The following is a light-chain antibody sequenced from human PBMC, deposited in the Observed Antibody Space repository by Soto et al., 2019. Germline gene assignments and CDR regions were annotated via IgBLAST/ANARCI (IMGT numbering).Light chain of an antibody. V-gene: IGLV2-23*02. CDR3: CSCATTTTFNWV. Sequence: QSVLTQPASVSGSPGQSITISCTGTSSDVGSYNLVSWYQQHPGKDPKLIIYEVTKRPSGVSNRFSGSKSANTASLTISGLQAEDEADYYCCSCATTTTFNWVFGGGTQLTVL. J-gene: IGLJ3*02. CDR2: EVT. CDR1: SSDVGSYNL.